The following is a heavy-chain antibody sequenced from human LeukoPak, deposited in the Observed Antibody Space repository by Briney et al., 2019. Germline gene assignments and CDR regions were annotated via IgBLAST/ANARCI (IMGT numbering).Heavy chain of an antibody. Sequence: PSQTLSLTCTVSGGSISSGGYYWSWIRQHPGKGLEWIGDIYYSGSTYYNPSLKSRVTISVDTSKNQFSLKLSSVTAADTAVYYCARDYSYSSGPFDAFDIWGQGTMVTVSS. CDR1: GGSISSGGYY. J-gene: IGHJ3*02. D-gene: IGHD6-19*01. CDR2: IYYSGST. CDR3: ARDYSYSSGPFDAFDI. V-gene: IGHV4-31*03.